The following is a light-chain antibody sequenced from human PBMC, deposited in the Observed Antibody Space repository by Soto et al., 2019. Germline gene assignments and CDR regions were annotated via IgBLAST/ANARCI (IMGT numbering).Light chain of an antibody. CDR3: QQYNNWPPVT. Sequence: PRAIATLSCKASQSVTSNYLAWYQQKAGQSPSLLIYGASTRATGIPARFSGSGSGTEFTLTISSLQSEDFAVYYCQQYNNWPPVTFGHGTKVDIK. V-gene: IGKV3-15*01. CDR2: GAS. CDR1: QSVTSN. J-gene: IGKJ3*01.